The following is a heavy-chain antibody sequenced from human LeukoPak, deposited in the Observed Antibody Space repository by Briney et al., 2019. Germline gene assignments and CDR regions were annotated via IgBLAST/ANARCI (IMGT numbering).Heavy chain of an antibody. CDR1: GSIFSNYW. D-gene: IGHD6-13*01. CDR3: ARQGYNSTWDRYLAY. J-gene: IGHJ4*02. Sequence: GESLQISCEGSGSIFSNYWIGGGRPLPGKGQEWMGIIYPGDSVVRYSPSFQGQVTISADKSISTAYLQWSSLQASDTAMYYCARQGYNSTWDRYLAYWGQGTQVTVSS. CDR2: IYPGDSVV. V-gene: IGHV5-51*01.